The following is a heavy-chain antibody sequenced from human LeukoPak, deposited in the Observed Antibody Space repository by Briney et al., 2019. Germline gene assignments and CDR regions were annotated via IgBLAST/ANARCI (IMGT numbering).Heavy chain of an antibody. CDR3: ARATLPYSSSGFDY. D-gene: IGHD6-13*01. CDR2: IYYSGST. J-gene: IGHJ4*02. V-gene: IGHV4-61*01. Sequence: PSEARSLTCTVSGGSVSSGSYYWSWIRQPPGKGLEWSGYIYYSGSTNYNPSLKSPVTISVDTSKNQFSLKLSSVTAADTAVYYCARATLPYSSSGFDYWGQGTLVTVSS. CDR1: GGSVSSGSYY.